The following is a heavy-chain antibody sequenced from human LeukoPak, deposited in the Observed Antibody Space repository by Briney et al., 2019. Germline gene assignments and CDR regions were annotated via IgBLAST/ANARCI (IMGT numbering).Heavy chain of an antibody. CDR3: AQGVGATIRREIEYFQH. CDR1: GFTFSSYA. Sequence: GGSLRLSCAASGFTFSSYAMSWVRQAPGKGLEWVSAISGSGGSTYYADSVKGRFTISRDNSKSTLYLQMNSLRAEDTAVYYCAQGVGATIRREIEYFQHWGQGTLVTVSS. J-gene: IGHJ1*01. D-gene: IGHD1-26*01. CDR2: ISGSGGST. V-gene: IGHV3-23*01.